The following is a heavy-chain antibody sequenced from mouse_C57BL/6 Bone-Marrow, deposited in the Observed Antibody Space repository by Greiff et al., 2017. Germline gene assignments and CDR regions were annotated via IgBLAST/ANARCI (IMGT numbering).Heavy chain of an antibody. D-gene: IGHD1-1*01. CDR1: GFTFSDYG. CDR3: ARDYGSSYDAMDY. CDR2: ISRGSSTI. Sequence: EVHLVESGGGLVKPGGSLKLSCAASGFTFSDYGMHWVRQAPEKGLEWVAYISRGSSTIYYADTVKGRFTISRDNAKNTLFLQMTSLRSEDTAMYYCARDYGSSYDAMDYWGQGTSVTVSS. V-gene: IGHV5-17*01. J-gene: IGHJ4*01.